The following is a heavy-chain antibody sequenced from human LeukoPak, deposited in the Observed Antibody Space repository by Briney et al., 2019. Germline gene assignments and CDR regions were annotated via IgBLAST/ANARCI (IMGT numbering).Heavy chain of an antibody. J-gene: IGHJ4*02. D-gene: IGHD3/OR15-3a*01. CDR3: AKRGVVIRVILVGFHKEAYYFES. CDR1: GITLSNYG. CDR2: ISDSGGNT. Sequence: GGSLRLSCAVSGITLSNYGMSWVRQAPGKGMEWVAGISDSGGNTKYADSVKGRFTISRDNPRNTLYLQMNSLRADDTAVYFCAKRGVVIRVILVGFHKEAYYFESWGQGALVTVSS. V-gene: IGHV3-23*01.